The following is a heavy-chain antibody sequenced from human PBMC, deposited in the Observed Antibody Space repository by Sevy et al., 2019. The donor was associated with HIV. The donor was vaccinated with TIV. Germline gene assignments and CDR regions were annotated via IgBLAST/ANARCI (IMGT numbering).Heavy chain of an antibody. CDR1: GFTFDTYA. J-gene: IGHJ4*02. V-gene: IGHV3-9*01. Sequence: GGSLRLSCAASGFTFDTYAMHWVRQAPGKGLEWVSGINWIGAATGYADSVRGRFTISRDNAKNSLFLHMSSLRLEDTAFYYCAKDMSRGGTGTGLDYWGQGTLVTVSS. CDR2: INWIGAAT. CDR3: AKDMSRGGTGTGLDY. D-gene: IGHD1-7*01.